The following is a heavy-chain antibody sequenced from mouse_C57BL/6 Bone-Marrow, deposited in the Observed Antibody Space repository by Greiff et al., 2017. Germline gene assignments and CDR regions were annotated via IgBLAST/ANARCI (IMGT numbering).Heavy chain of an antibody. CDR3: AVLRYQFAY. CDR1: GYTFTSYG. Sequence: QVQLQQSGAELARPGASVKLSCKASGYTFTSYGISWVKQRPGQGLEWIGEIYPRSGNTYYNEKFKGKATLTADKSSSTAYMELRSLTSEDSAVYFCAVLRYQFAYWGQGTLVTVSA. J-gene: IGHJ3*01. D-gene: IGHD1-1*01. CDR2: IYPRSGNT. V-gene: IGHV1-81*01.